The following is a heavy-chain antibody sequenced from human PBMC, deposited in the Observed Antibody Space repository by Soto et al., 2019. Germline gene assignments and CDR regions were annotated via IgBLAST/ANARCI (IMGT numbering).Heavy chain of an antibody. Sequence: TLSLTCAVSGASITSGGYSWNWIRQPPGGDLEWIGYIYQTGSTYYNPSLRSRVTVSVDRSKNQCSLKLSSVTAADPAVYYCARGDSGYDYSYFDLWGRGTLVTVSS. D-gene: IGHD5-12*01. CDR1: GASITSGGYS. J-gene: IGHJ2*01. CDR2: IYQTGST. CDR3: ARGDSGYDYSYFDL. V-gene: IGHV4-30-2*01.